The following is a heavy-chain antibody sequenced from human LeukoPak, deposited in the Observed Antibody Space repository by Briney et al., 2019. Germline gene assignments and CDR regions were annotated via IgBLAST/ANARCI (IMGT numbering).Heavy chain of an antibody. CDR1: GYTFTGYY. D-gene: IGHD1-26*01. V-gene: IGHV1-2*02. CDR2: INPNSGGT. CDR3: ARGEGATSIDY. Sequence: ASVKVSCKASGYTFTGYYMHWVRQAPGQGLEWMGWINPNSGGTYYAQKFQGRVTMTSDTSISSAYMELSSLRSEDTAVYYCARGEGATSIDYWGQGTLVTVSS. J-gene: IGHJ4*02.